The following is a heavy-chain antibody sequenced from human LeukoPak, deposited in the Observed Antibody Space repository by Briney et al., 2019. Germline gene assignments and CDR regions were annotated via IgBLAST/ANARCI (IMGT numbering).Heavy chain of an antibody. D-gene: IGHD1-26*01. CDR3: ARGQWELSTYYFDY. J-gene: IGHJ4*02. CDR1: GFTFSSYW. Sequence: PGGSLRLSCAASGFTFSSYWMSWVRQAPGKGLEWVSSISSSSYIYYADSVKGRFTISRDNAKNSLYLQMNSLRAEDTAVYYCARGQWELSTYYFDYWGQGTLVTVSS. CDR2: ISSSSYI. V-gene: IGHV3-21*01.